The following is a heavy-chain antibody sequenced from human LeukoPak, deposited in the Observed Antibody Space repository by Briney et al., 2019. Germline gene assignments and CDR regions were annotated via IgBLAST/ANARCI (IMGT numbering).Heavy chain of an antibody. Sequence: PGGSLRLSCTTSGFNFSEHALSWVRQAPGKGLEWVGFIRNQEYDGTTEYAASVKGRFFMSRDDSKSVAFLQMNSLKIEDTAKYYCSSQPHYYDSRDYLDYWGQGTLVTVSP. D-gene: IGHD3-22*01. CDR1: GFNFSEHA. V-gene: IGHV3-49*04. CDR2: IRNQEYDGTT. CDR3: SSQPHYYDSRDYLDY. J-gene: IGHJ4*02.